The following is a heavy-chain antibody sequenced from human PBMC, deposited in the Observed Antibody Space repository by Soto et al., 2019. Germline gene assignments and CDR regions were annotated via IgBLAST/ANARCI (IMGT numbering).Heavy chain of an antibody. Sequence: QVQLQESGPGLVKSSQTLSLTCTVSGGSISSDGNYWSWIRQHPGKGLEWIGYIYYSGSTYYKPSLKSRVTISVDTSKNQSALKLNSVTAADTAVYYCARARMVRGIIYYYGMDVWGQGTTVTVS. V-gene: IGHV4-31*03. CDR2: IYYSGST. CDR3: ARARMVRGIIYYYGMDV. J-gene: IGHJ6*02. D-gene: IGHD3-10*01. CDR1: GGSISSDGNY.